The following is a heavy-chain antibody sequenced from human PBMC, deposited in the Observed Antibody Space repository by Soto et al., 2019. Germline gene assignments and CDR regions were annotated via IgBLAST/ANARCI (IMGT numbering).Heavy chain of an antibody. CDR2: ISSSSSYI. CDR1: GFTFSSYS. CDR3: ARDADVGVEMATISPDY. J-gene: IGHJ4*02. Sequence: EVQLVESGGGLVKPGGSLRLSCAASGFTFSSYSMNWVRQAPGKGLEWVSSISSSSSYIYYADSVKGRFTISRDNAKNALYLQMNSLRAEDSAVYYCARDADVGVEMATISPDYWGQGTLVTVSS. D-gene: IGHD5-12*01. V-gene: IGHV3-21*01.